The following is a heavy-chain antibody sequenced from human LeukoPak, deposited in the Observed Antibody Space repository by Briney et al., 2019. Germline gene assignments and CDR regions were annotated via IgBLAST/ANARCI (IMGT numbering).Heavy chain of an antibody. CDR2: INHSGST. Sequence: SETLSLTCAVSGGSFSGYYWSWIRQPPGKGLEWIGEINHSGSTNYNPSLKSRVTISVDTSKNQFSLKLSSVTAADTAVYYCARALGYCSSTSCYGNWFDPWGQGTLVTVSS. V-gene: IGHV4-34*01. CDR3: ARALGYCSSTSCYGNWFDP. J-gene: IGHJ5*02. CDR1: GGSFSGYY. D-gene: IGHD2-2*01.